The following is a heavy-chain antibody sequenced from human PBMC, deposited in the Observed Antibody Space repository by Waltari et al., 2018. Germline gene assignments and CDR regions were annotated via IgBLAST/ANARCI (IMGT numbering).Heavy chain of an antibody. D-gene: IGHD3-3*01. CDR1: GCSISSYY. CDR3: ARVDFWSGYYPDYYYYYMDV. Sequence: QVQLQESGPGLVKPSETLSLTCTASGCSISSYYLSWIRPPPGQGLAWLGYLYYSGSTNYNPSLKSRVTISVDTTKNQFSLKLSSVTAADTAVYYCARVDFWSGYYPDYYYYYMDVWGKGTTVTVSS. CDR2: LYYSGST. V-gene: IGHV4-59*01. J-gene: IGHJ6*03.